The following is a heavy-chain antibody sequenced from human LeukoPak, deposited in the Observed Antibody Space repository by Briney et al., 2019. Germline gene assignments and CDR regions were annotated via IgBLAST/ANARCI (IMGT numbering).Heavy chain of an antibody. CDR1: GGTFSSYA. D-gene: IGHD6-19*01. Sequence: GASVKVSCKASGGTFSSYAISWVRQAPGQGLEWMGGIIPIFGTANYAQKFQGRVTITADKSTSTAYMELSSLRSEDTAVYYCAKPPGYSSPAYWGQGTLVTVSS. CDR3: AKPPGYSSPAY. V-gene: IGHV1-69*06. J-gene: IGHJ4*02. CDR2: IIPIFGTA.